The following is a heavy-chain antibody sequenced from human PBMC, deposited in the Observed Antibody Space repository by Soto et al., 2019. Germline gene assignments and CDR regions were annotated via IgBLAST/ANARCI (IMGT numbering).Heavy chain of an antibody. D-gene: IGHD3-22*01. V-gene: IGHV5-10-1*01. CDR3: ARQIYDSDTGPNFQYYFDS. CDR1: GYSFAGYW. CDR2: IDPSDSQT. J-gene: IGHJ4*02. Sequence: GESLKISCKGSGYSFAGYWITWVRQKPGKGLEWVGRIDPSDSQTYYSPSFRGHVTISVTKSITTVFLQWSSLRASDTAMYYCARQIYDSDTGPNFQYYFDSWGQGTPVTVSS.